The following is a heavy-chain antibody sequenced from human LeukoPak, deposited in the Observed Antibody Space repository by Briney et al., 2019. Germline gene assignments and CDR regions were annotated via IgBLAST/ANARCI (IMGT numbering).Heavy chain of an antibody. J-gene: IGHJ3*02. CDR2: ISGSGGST. CDR3: ANHRRSGSSSPLDAFDI. CDR1: GFTFSSYA. D-gene: IGHD6-6*01. Sequence: PGGSLRLSCAASGFTFSSYAMSWVCQAPGKGLEWVSAISGSGGSTYYADSVKGRFTISRDNSKNTLYLQMNSLRAEDTAVYYCANHRRSGSSSPLDAFDIWGQGTMVTVSS. V-gene: IGHV3-23*01.